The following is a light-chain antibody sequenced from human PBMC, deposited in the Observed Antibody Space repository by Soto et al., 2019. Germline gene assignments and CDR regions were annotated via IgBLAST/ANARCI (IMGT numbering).Light chain of an antibody. J-gene: IGLJ2*01. V-gene: IGLV1-40*01. CDR3: QSYDIHLSASLV. Sequence: QSVLTQPPSVSGAPGQRVTISCTGSSSNFGAGYDVHWYQQLPGTAPKLLIYANSNRPSGIPDRFSGSKSGTSASLAITGLQAEDEADYYCQSYDIHLSASLVFGGGTKLTV. CDR2: ANS. CDR1: SSNFGAGYD.